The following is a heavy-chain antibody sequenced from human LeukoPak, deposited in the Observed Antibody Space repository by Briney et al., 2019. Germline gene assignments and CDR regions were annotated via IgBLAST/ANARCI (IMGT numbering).Heavy chain of an antibody. D-gene: IGHD3-9*01. CDR2: ISSSGSTI. V-gene: IGHV3-48*04. CDR1: GFTFSSYG. J-gene: IGHJ5*02. Sequence: GGSLRLSCAASGFTFSSYGMHWVRQAPGKGLEWVSYISSSGSTIYYADSVKGRFTISRDNAKNSLYLQMNSLRAEDTAVYYCARGDTYYDILTGYWNWFDPWGQGTLVTVSS. CDR3: ARGDTYYDILTGYWNWFDP.